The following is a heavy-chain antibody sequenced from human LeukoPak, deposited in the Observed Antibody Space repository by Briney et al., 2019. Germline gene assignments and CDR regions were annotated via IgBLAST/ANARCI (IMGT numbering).Heavy chain of an antibody. Sequence: SQTLSLTCAVSGGSISSGGYSWSWIRQPPGKGLEWIGYIYHSGSTYYTPSLKSRVTISVARSKNQFSLHLSSVTAADTAVYYCARDLMGYCDYWGQGTLVTVSS. CDR2: IYHSGST. CDR3: ARDLMGYCDY. J-gene: IGHJ4*02. V-gene: IGHV4-30-2*01. CDR1: GGSISSGGYS.